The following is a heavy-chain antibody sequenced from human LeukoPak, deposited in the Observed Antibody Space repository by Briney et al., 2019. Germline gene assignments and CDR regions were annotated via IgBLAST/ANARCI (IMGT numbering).Heavy chain of an antibody. CDR3: ARDNYGLEY. D-gene: IGHD4-17*01. CDR2: ISYDGSNK. J-gene: IGHJ4*02. CDR1: GFTFSSYA. Sequence: GRSLRLSCAASGFTFSSYAMHWVRQAPGKGLEWVAVISYDGSNKYYADSVKGRFTISRDNSKNTLSLQMNSLRAEDTAVYYWARDNYGLEYWGQGTLVTVSS. V-gene: IGHV3-30-3*01.